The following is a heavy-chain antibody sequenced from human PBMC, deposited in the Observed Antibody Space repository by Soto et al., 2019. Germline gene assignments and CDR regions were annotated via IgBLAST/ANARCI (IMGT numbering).Heavy chain of an antibody. Sequence: QLQLQESGSGLVKPSQTLSLTCAVSGGSISSGGYSWSWIRQPPGKGLEWIGYIYHSGSTYYNPSLKSRVTVSVDRSKNQFSLKLSSVTAADTAVYYCARTTKDYGGNSNWYFDLWGRGTLVTVSS. CDR1: GGSISSGGYS. J-gene: IGHJ2*01. CDR2: IYHSGST. D-gene: IGHD4-17*01. CDR3: ARTTKDYGGNSNWYFDL. V-gene: IGHV4-30-2*01.